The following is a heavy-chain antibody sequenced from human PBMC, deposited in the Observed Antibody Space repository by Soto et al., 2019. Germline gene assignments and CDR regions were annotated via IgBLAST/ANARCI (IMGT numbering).Heavy chain of an antibody. D-gene: IGHD3-16*01. V-gene: IGHV4-39*01. CDR2: IYYSGST. J-gene: IGHJ3*02. Sequence: PSETLSLTCTVSGGSISSSSYYWGWIRQPPGKGLEWIGSIYYSGSTYYNPSLKSRVTISVDTSKNQFSLKLSSVTAADTALYYCAGRAASISDYHSPDAFDIWGLGTMVTVSS. CDR3: AGRAASISDYHSPDAFDI. CDR1: GGSISSSSYY.